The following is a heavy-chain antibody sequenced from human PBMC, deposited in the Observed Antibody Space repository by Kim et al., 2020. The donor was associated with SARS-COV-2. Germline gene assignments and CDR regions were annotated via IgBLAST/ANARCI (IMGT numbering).Heavy chain of an antibody. CDR1: GFTFRTHA. CDR3: ARDMGDTSRPQSYYEYYYTMDV. CDR2: ISYSSSNT. D-gene: IGHD3-16*01. Sequence: GGSLRLSCEVSGFTFRTHAMHWVRQAPGKGLEWVAVISYSSSNTYYADSVKGRFTISRDNSKNILFLQMSNLRPEDTALYYCARDMGDTSRPQSYYEYYYTMDVWGQGTTVTVSS. J-gene: IGHJ6*02. V-gene: IGHV3-30-3*01.